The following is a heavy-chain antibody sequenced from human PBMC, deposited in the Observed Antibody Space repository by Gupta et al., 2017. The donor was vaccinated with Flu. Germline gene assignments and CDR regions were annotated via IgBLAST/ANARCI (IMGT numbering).Heavy chain of an antibody. V-gene: IGHV3-33*01. CDR2: IGNDETNK. D-gene: IGHD6-19*01. CDR3: TRGGLMAGTWGMDV. Sequence: QVQLVESGGGVVQPGRSLRLSCAVSGFSISSYGMHWSRQAPGKGLEWVAVIGNDETNKYYGDSVKGRFTISRDNSKNTLYLEMNSLTGDDTAVYFCTRGGLMAGTWGMDVWGQGTTVTVSS. J-gene: IGHJ6*02. CDR1: GFSISSYG.